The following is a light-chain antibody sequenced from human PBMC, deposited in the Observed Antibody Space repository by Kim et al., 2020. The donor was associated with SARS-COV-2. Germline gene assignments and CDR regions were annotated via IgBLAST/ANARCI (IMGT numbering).Light chain of an antibody. CDR2: AAS. J-gene: IGKJ1*01. CDR1: QSISRY. V-gene: IGKV1-39*01. Sequence: ASVRDRVTITCRASQSISRYLNWYQQKPGKAPKLLIYAASSLQSGVPSRFSGSRSGTDFTLTISSLQPEDFATYYCHQSYRTPRTFGQGTKVDIK. CDR3: HQSYRTPRT.